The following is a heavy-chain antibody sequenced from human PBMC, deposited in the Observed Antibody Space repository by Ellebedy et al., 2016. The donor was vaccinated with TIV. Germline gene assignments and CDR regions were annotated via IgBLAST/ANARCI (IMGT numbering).Heavy chain of an antibody. J-gene: IGHJ5*02. V-gene: IGHV1-2*02. CDR1: GYTFTGYY. CDR2: FNPNGGGT. CDR3: ARRPVHHRAYSWFDP. D-gene: IGHD1-14*01. Sequence: ASVKVSCKASGYTFTGYYIHWVRQAPGHGLERMGWFNPNGGGTHYAQKFQGRVPLTGDTSINVASMELPSLRSDDTAVYYSARRPVHHRAYSWFDPWGQGTLVTVSS.